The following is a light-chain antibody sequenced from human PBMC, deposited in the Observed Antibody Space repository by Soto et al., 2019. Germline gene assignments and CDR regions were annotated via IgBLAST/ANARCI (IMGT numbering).Light chain of an antibody. V-gene: IGLV1-40*01. CDR1: SSNIGAGYD. J-gene: IGLJ1*01. Sequence: QSVLTQPPSVSGAPGQRVTISCTGSSSNIGAGYDVHWYQQLPGTAPKLLIYGNSNRPSGVPDRCSGSKSGTSASLAITGLQAEDEADYYRQSYDSSLSGSYVFGTGTKVTVL. CDR3: QSYDSSLSGSYV. CDR2: GNS.